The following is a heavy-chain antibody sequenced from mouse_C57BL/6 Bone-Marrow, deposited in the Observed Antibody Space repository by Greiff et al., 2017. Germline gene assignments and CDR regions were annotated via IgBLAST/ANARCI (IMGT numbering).Heavy chain of an antibody. CDR2: IYPGGGYT. Sequence: QVQLKQSGAELVRPGTSVKMSCKASGYTFTNYWIGWAKQRPGHGLEWIGDIYPGGGYTNYNEKFKGKATLTADKSSSTAYMQFSSLTSEDAAIYYCARIYYSLFDYGGQGTTLTVSS. J-gene: IGHJ2*01. CDR3: ARIYYSLFDY. D-gene: IGHD1-1*01. V-gene: IGHV1-63*01. CDR1: GYTFTNYW.